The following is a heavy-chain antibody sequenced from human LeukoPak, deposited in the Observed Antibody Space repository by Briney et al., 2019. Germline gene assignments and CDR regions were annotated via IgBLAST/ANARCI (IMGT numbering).Heavy chain of an antibody. D-gene: IGHD3-10*01. CDR2: ISGSGGRT. Sequence: GRSLRLSCAASGFTFDDYAMHWVRQAPGKGLEWVSGISGSGGRTYYADSVKGRFTISRDNSKNRMYLQMNSLRAEDTAVYHCAKGGFGFGELKFDYWGQGTLVTVSS. J-gene: IGHJ4*02. V-gene: IGHV3-23*01. CDR3: AKGGFGFGELKFDY. CDR1: GFTFDDYA.